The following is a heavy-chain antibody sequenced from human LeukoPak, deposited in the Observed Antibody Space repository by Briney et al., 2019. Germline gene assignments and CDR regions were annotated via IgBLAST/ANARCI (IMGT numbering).Heavy chain of an antibody. CDR2: IYYSGST. V-gene: IGHV4-30-4*08. Sequence: SETLSLTXTVSGGSISSGDYYWSWIRQPPGKGLEWIGYIYYSGSTYYNPSLKSRVTISVDTSKNQFSLKLSSVTAADTAVYYCARKLRFLEWLPYARWFDPWGPGTLVTVSS. J-gene: IGHJ5*02. CDR1: GGSISSGDYY. CDR3: ARKLRFLEWLPYARWFDP. D-gene: IGHD3-3*01.